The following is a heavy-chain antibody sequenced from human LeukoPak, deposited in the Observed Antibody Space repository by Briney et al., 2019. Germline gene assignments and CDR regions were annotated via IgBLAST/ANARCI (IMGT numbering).Heavy chain of an antibody. V-gene: IGHV1-46*01. CDR2: INPSGGST. Sequence: ASVKVSCKASGYTFTNYNMHWVRQAPGQGLEWMGIINPSGGSTNYAQNFQARVTMTRDTSTSTVYMELSSLRSEDTAVYYCARVRDGYNDAYDIWGQGTMVTVPS. D-gene: IGHD5-24*01. CDR1: GYTFTNYN. CDR3: ARVRDGYNDAYDI. J-gene: IGHJ3*02.